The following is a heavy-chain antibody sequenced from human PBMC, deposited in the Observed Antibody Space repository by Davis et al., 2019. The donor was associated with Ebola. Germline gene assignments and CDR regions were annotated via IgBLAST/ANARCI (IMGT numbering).Heavy chain of an antibody. J-gene: IGHJ6*03. D-gene: IGHD2-2*01. CDR1: GGSISSGDYY. V-gene: IGHV4-30-4*01. CDR2: IYYSGST. Sequence: SETLSLTCTVSGGSISSGDYYWSWIRQPPGKGLEWIGYIYYSGSTYYNPSLKSRVTISVDTSKNQFSLKLSSVTAADTAVYYCARGVPAAILSWYYMDVWGKGTTVTVSS. CDR3: ARGVPAAILSWYYMDV.